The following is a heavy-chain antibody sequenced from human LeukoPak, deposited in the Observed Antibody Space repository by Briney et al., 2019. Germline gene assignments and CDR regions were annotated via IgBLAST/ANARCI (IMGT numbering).Heavy chain of an antibody. CDR2: IYLSGST. CDR1: GGSISSGDYS. D-gene: IGHD5-12*01. CDR3: AGDPSGYDSGWFDP. J-gene: IGHJ5*02. Sequence: PSETLSLTCAVSGGSISSGDYSWGWIRQPPGKGLEWIGYIYLSGSTFYNPSLQSRVTISLDGSKNQFSLRLSSVTAADTAVYFCAGDPSGYDSGWFDPWGQGTLATVSS. V-gene: IGHV4-30-2*01.